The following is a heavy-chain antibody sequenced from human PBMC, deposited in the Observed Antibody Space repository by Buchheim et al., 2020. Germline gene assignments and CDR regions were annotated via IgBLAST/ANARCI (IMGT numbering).Heavy chain of an antibody. D-gene: IGHD6-13*01. J-gene: IGHJ5*02. Sequence: QVQLVQSGAEVKKPGASVKVSCKASGYTFTSYDINWVRQATGQGLEWMGWMNPNSGNTGYAQKFQGRVTMTRSTSIRTAYMELSSLRSEDTAVYYCARQGHISSWYIPVRRWFDPWGQGTL. CDR2: MNPNSGNT. CDR1: GYTFTSYD. CDR3: ARQGHISSWYIPVRRWFDP. V-gene: IGHV1-8*01.